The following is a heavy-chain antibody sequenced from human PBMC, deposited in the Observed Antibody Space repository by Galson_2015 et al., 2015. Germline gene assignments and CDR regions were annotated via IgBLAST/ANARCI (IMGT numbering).Heavy chain of an antibody. V-gene: IGHV3-23*01. J-gene: IGHJ4*02. Sequence: SLRLSCAASGFTFSNYAMSWVRQAPGKGLEWVSVITGSGGRTYYADSVKGRFTISRDNSKNTLYLQMNSLRGEDTAVYYCAKGAFDSSGYYSYSEYWGQGTLVTVSS. CDR3: AKGAFDSSGYYSYSEY. CDR1: GFTFSNYA. D-gene: IGHD3-22*01. CDR2: ITGSGGRT.